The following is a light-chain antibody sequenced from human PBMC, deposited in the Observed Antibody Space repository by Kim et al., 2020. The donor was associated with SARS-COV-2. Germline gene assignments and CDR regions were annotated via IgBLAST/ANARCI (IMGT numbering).Light chain of an antibody. CDR1: SSDVGSYNH. Sequence: QSALTQPASVSGSPGQSITISCTGTSSDVGSYNHVSWHQQHPGKAPKVMIYDVSNRPSGVSNRFSGSKSGNTASLTISRLQAEDEADYYCASYTSSTTVAFGGGTQLTVL. J-gene: IGLJ2*01. CDR2: DVS. CDR3: ASYTSSTTVA. V-gene: IGLV2-14*03.